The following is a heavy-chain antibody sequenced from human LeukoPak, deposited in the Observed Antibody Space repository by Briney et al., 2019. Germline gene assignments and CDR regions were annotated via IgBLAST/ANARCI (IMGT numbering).Heavy chain of an antibody. CDR1: GFTFSSYA. Sequence: SGGSLRLSCAASGFTFSSYAMSWVRQAPGKGLEWVSAISGSGGSTYYADSVKGRFTISRDNSKNSLYLQMNSLRTEDTALYYCAKDVHVYHYYDSSGYSEGFDYWGQGTLVTVSS. D-gene: IGHD3-22*01. CDR3: AKDVHVYHYYDSSGYSEGFDY. V-gene: IGHV3-23*01. J-gene: IGHJ4*02. CDR2: ISGSGGST.